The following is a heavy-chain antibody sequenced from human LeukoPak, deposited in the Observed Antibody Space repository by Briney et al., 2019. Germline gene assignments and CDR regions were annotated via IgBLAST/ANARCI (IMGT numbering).Heavy chain of an antibody. D-gene: IGHD2-21*01. CDR2: INPNSGGT. CDR1: GYTFTGYY. Sequence: GASVKVSCKASGYTFTGYYMHWVRQAPGQGLEWMGWINPNSGGTNYAQKFQGRVTMTRDTSISTAYMELSRLRSDDTAVYYCARDGHGPTPYYYYYGMDVWGQGTTVTVSS. V-gene: IGHV1-2*02. J-gene: IGHJ6*02. CDR3: ARDGHGPTPYYYYYGMDV.